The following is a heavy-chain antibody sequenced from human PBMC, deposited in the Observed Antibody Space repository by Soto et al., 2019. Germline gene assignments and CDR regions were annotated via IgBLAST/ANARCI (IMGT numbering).Heavy chain of an antibody. CDR2: IWYDGSNK. V-gene: IGHV3-33*01. D-gene: IGHD2-21*02. Sequence: QVQLVESGGGVVQPGRSLRLSCAASGFTFSSYGMHWVRQAPGKGLVWVAVIWYDGSNKYYADSVKGRFTISRDNSKNTLYLQMNSLRAQDTAVYYCARGFIVVVTADALDILGQGTMVTVSS. CDR3: ARGFIVVVTADALDI. CDR1: GFTFSSYG. J-gene: IGHJ3*02.